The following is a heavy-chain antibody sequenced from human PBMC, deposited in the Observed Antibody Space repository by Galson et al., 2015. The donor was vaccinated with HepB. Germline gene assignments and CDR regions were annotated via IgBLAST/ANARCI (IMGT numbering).Heavy chain of an antibody. CDR1: GFSLSTSGVG. V-gene: IGHV2-5*02. D-gene: IGHD6-19*01. CDR2: IYWDDDK. Sequence: PALVKPTQTLTLTCTFSGFSLSTSGVGVGWIRQPPGKALEWLALIYWDDDKRYSPSLKSRLTITKDTSKNQVVLTMTNMDPVDTATYYCAHSSYSSGWYRRGKNYFDYWGQGTLVTVSS. CDR3: AHSSYSSGWYRRGKNYFDY. J-gene: IGHJ4*02.